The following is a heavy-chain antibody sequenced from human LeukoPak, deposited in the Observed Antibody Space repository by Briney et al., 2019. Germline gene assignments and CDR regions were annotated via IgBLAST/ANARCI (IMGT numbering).Heavy chain of an antibody. D-gene: IGHD3-10*01. Sequence: ASVKVSCKASGYTSTSYYMHWVRQAPGQGLEWMGIISPSGGSTSYAQKFQGRVTMTRDTSTSTVYMELSSLRSEDTAVYYCARERVYGSGTYSYFYYYGMDVWGQGTTVTVSS. CDR2: ISPSGGST. V-gene: IGHV1-46*01. J-gene: IGHJ6*02. CDR1: GYTSTSYY. CDR3: ARERVYGSGTYSYFYYYGMDV.